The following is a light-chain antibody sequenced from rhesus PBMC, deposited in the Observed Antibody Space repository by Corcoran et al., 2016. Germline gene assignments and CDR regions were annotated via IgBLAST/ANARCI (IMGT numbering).Light chain of an antibody. CDR3: QQESNWIFT. Sequence: EIVLTQSPATLALSPGERATLSCRASQSVGSYLAWYQQKPGQAPRLLIYGASSRAPGIPDRFSGRGSGTDVTLTISSLEPEDVGVYYCQQESNWIFTFGPWTKLDIK. J-gene: IGKJ3*01. CDR1: QSVGSY. V-gene: IGKV3-24*04. CDR2: GAS.